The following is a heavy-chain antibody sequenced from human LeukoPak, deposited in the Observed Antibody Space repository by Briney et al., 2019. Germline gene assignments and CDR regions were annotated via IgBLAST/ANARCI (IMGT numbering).Heavy chain of an antibody. D-gene: IGHD7-27*01. V-gene: IGHV3-23*01. CDR2: INSNGGST. CDR3: VIWGNDAFDI. CDR1: RFTLSTYA. J-gene: IGHJ3*02. Sequence: GGSLRLSCATSRFTLSTYAMSWVRQAPGKGLEWVSSINSNGGSTYYADSVKGRFTISRDNSKNTLYLQMNSLRAEDRAIHYCVIWGNDAFDIWGQGTMVTVSS.